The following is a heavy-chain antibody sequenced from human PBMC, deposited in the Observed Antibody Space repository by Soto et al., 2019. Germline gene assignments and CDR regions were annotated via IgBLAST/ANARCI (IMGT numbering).Heavy chain of an antibody. J-gene: IGHJ6*02. CDR1: GYTFTISY. D-gene: IGHD2-2*01. CDR2: IIPIFGTA. Sequence: SVKVSCKASGYTFTISYIHWVRQAPGQGLEWMGGIIPIFGTANYAQKFQGRVTITADESTSTAYMELSSLRSEDTAVYYCARHVPAAGYYYGMDVWGQGTTVTVSS. CDR3: ARHVPAAGYYYGMDV. V-gene: IGHV1-69*13.